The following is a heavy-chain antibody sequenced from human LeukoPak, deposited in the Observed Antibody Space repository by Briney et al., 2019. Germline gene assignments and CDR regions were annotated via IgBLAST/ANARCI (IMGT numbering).Heavy chain of an antibody. CDR3: ARGNRDTSGFYYYYGMDV. CDR2: ISWNSGSI. V-gene: IGHV3-9*01. CDR1: GFTFDDYA. D-gene: IGHD6-19*01. Sequence: PGGSLRLSCAASGFTFDDYAMHWVRQAPGKGLEWVSGISWNSGSIGYADSVKGRFTISRDNGKNSLYLQINSLRVEDTALYYCARGNRDTSGFYYYYGMDVWGQGTTVSVSS. J-gene: IGHJ6*02.